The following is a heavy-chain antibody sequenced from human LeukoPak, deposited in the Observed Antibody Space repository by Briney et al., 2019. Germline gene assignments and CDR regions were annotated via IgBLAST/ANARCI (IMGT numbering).Heavy chain of an antibody. CDR1: GFTFDDYG. CDR3: ARDPNYYDSSGLLDY. V-gene: IGHV3-20*04. Sequence: GGSLRLSCAASGFTFDDYGMSWVRQAPGKGLEWVSGINWNGGSTGYADSVKGRFTISRDSSKNTLYLQMNSLRSDDTAVYYCARDPNYYDSSGLLDYWGQGTLVTVSS. D-gene: IGHD3-22*01. J-gene: IGHJ4*02. CDR2: INWNGGST.